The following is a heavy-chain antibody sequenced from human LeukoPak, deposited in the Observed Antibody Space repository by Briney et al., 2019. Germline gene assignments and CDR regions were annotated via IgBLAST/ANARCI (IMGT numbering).Heavy chain of an antibody. J-gene: IGHJ6*02. V-gene: IGHV4-59*01. Sequence: SETLSLTCSVSDGSINSYYWNWIRRPPGKGLEWIGYIYYNGNTNYSPSLKSRVTMSVDTSKNLFSLKVSSVTAADSAVYYCARGRSNYYGMDVWGQGTTVTVSS. CDR3: ARGRSNYYGMDV. CDR2: IYYNGNT. D-gene: IGHD1-26*01. CDR1: DGSINSYY.